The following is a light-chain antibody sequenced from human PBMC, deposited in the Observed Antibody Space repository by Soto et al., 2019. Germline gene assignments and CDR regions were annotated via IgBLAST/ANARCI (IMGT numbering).Light chain of an antibody. J-gene: IGKJ4*01. CDR2: GAS. CDR3: QQYGSSPPT. V-gene: IGKV3-20*01. CDR1: QTVSSNY. Sequence: EIVFTQSPGTLSFSPGERATLSCRASQTVSSNYLAWYHQAPGQAPRLLIYGASSRATGIPDRFSGSGSGTDFTLTISRLEPEDFAVYYCQQYGSSPPTLGGGTKVDIK.